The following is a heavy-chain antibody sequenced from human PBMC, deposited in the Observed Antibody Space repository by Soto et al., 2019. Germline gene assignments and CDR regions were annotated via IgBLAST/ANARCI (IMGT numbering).Heavy chain of an antibody. CDR1: GYTFTSYG. V-gene: IGHV1-18*01. CDR3: ARVAQGKTGTTIYYYGRDV. Sequence: ASVKVSCKASGYTFTSYGISWVRQAPGQGLEWMGWISAYNGNTNYAQKLQGRVTMTTDTSTSTAYMELRSLRSDDTAVYYCARVAQGKTGTTIYYYGRDVWGQGPTVTVSS. J-gene: IGHJ6*02. CDR2: ISAYNGNT. D-gene: IGHD1-1*01.